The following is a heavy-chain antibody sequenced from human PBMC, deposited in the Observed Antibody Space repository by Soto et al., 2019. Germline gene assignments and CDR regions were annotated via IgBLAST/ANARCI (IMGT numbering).Heavy chain of an antibody. CDR1: GGSFSGYI. D-gene: IGHD1-26*01. V-gene: IGHV4-34*01. J-gene: IGHJ4*02. CDR3: AGGLITGSQYSGGWYYFAS. Sequence: QVQLQQSGAGLLKPSETLCLTCGVSGGSFSGYIWTWIRQPPGKGLQWMGQINHSGTANDNTPRKSRVTMAVLTSNRQFSLELSSVTAADTAVYYWAGGLITGSQYSGGWYYFASWGQGTQVTVSS. CDR2: INHSGTA.